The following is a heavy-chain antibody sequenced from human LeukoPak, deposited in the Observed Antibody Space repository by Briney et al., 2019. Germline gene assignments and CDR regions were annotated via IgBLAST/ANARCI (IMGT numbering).Heavy chain of an antibody. Sequence: EASVKVSCTPSGYPFTTYEINWVRQAAGQGLEWMGWVHPDTGYADYAQKFQGRVTMTSDTSISTAYMELSSLRSDDTAVYFCARGPRNDPWGQGTLVTVSS. J-gene: IGHJ5*02. CDR2: VHPDTGYA. CDR1: GYPFTTYE. V-gene: IGHV1-8*01. D-gene: IGHD1-14*01. CDR3: ARGPRNDP.